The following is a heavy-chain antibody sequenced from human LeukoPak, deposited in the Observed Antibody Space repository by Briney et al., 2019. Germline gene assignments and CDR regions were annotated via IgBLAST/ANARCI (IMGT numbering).Heavy chain of an antibody. CDR3: ARGTVNYCSGGSCYLYYFDY. CDR2: IYYSGST. D-gene: IGHD2-15*01. V-gene: IGHV4-39*07. J-gene: IGHJ4*02. CDR1: GGSISSSSYY. Sequence: SETLSLTCIVSGGSISSSSYYWGWIRQPPGKGLEWIGSIYYSGSTYYNPSLKSRVTISVDTSKNQFSLKLNSVTAADTAVYYCARGTVNYCSGGSCYLYYFDYWGQGTLVTVSS.